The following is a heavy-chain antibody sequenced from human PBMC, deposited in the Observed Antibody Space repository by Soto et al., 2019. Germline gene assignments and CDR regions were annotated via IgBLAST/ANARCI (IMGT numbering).Heavy chain of an antibody. CDR1: GYSFSSYW. D-gene: IGHD3-9*01. CDR2: IYPGDSDA. Sequence: GESLKISCKASGYSFSSYWIAWVRQMPGKGLEWMGIIYPGDSDARYSPSFEGQVTISVDTSINTAYLQWSYLKASDNVMYFCARQSDYNILTGCWYYFDYWDPGSLVAAST. CDR3: ARQSDYNILTGCWYYFDY. V-gene: IGHV5-51*01. J-gene: IGHJ4*01.